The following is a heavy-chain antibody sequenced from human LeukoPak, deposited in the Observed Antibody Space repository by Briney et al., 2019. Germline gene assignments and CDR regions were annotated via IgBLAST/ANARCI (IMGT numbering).Heavy chain of an antibody. V-gene: IGHV5-51*01. CDR2: IYPSDSDT. CDR1: GYSFTNYW. D-gene: IGHD3-10*01. Sequence: PGESLKISCKGSGYSFTNYWIAWVRQMPGKGLEWMGIIYPSDSDTRYSPSFQGQVTISADKSISTAYLQWSSLKASDTAIYYCARHRGFGDRGALAYWGQGTLVTVSS. J-gene: IGHJ4*02. CDR3: ARHRGFGDRGALAY.